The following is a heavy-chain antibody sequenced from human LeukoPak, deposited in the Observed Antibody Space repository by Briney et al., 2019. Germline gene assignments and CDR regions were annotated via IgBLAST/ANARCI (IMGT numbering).Heavy chain of an antibody. CDR2: VTGRGDT. D-gene: IGHD6-19*01. CDR1: GFTFNNYA. V-gene: IGHV3-23*01. CDR3: AKGNDLAQWVVFES. Sequence: GGSLRLSCAASGFTFNNYAMTWVRQAPGKELEWVSTVTGRGDTYYADSVRGRFDISRDNSQHTVYLRMNSLRADDTAVYYCAKGNDLAQWVVFESWGQGTLVTVSS. J-gene: IGHJ4*02.